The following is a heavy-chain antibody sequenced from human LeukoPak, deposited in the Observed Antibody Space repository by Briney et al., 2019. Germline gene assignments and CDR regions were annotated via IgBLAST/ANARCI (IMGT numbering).Heavy chain of an antibody. CDR1: GFTFSSYA. V-gene: IGHV3-23*01. J-gene: IGHJ5*02. Sequence: GGSLRVSCAASGFTFSSYAMSWVRQAPGKGLEWVSAISGSGGSTYYADSVKGRFTISRDNSKNTLYLQMNSLRAEDTAVYYCAKASSGWYEGWFDPWGQGTLVTVSS. CDR2: ISGSGGST. CDR3: AKASSGWYEGWFDP. D-gene: IGHD6-19*01.